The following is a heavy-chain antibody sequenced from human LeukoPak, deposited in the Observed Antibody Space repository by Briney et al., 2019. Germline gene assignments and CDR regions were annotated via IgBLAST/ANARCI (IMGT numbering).Heavy chain of an antibody. CDR2: INHSGST. D-gene: IGHD3-22*01. CDR3: ARGDYYDSSGYYGLLDY. V-gene: IGHV4-34*01. J-gene: IGHJ4*02. Sequence: GSLRLSCAASGFTFSSYSMNWVRQAPGKGLEGIGEINHSGSTNYNPSLKSRVTISVDTSKNQFSLKLSSVTAADTAVYYCARGDYYDSSGYYGLLDYWGQGTLVTVSS. CDR1: GFTFSSYS.